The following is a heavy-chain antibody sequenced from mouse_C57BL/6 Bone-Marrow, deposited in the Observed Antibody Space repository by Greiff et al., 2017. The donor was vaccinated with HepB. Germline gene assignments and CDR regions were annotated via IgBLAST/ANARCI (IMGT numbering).Heavy chain of an antibody. J-gene: IGHJ4*01. CDR3: TRSYYDYDDPKDY. V-gene: IGHV1-5*01. Sequence: EVQLQQSGTVLARPGASVKMSCKTSGYTFTSYWMHWVKQRPGQGLEWIGAIYPGNSDTSYNQKFKGKAKLTAVTSASTAYMELSSLKNEDSEVYYCTRSYYDYDDPKDYWGQGTSVTVSS. D-gene: IGHD2-4*01. CDR1: GYTFTSYW. CDR2: IYPGNSDT.